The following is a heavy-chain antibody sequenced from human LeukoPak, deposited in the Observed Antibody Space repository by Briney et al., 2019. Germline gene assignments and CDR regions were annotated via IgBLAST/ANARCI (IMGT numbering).Heavy chain of an antibody. CDR1: GFTFSSYW. CDR3: ARASSYSYGYGY. V-gene: IGHV3-74*01. Sequence: PGGSLRLSCAASGFTFSSYWMHWVRQAPGKGLVWVSRINSDGSITSYADSVKGRFTISRDNAKNTLYLQMISLRAEDTAVYYCARASSYSYGYGYWGQGTLVTVSS. J-gene: IGHJ4*02. D-gene: IGHD5-18*01. CDR2: INSDGSIT.